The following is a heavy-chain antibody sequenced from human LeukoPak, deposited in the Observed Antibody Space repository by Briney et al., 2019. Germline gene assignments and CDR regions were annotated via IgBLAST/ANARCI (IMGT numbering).Heavy chain of an antibody. CDR1: GYTFTSYG. J-gene: IGHJ6*03. CDR3: ARDLAREGASLYMDV. Sequence: GASVKVSCKASGYTFTSYGISWVRQAPGQGLEWMGWISAYNGNKNYAQKLQGRVTMTTDTSTSTAYMELRSLRSDDTAVYYCARDLAREGASLYMDVWGKGTTVTVSS. D-gene: IGHD1-26*01. V-gene: IGHV1-18*01. CDR2: ISAYNGNK.